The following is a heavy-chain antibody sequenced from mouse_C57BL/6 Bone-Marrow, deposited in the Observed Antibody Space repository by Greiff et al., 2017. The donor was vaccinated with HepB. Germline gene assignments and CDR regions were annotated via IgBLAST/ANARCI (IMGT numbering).Heavy chain of an antibody. J-gene: IGHJ4*01. Sequence: QVQLKQPGAELVKPGASVKLSCKASGYTFTSYWMQWVKQRPGQGLEWIGEIDPSDSYTNYNQKFKGKATLTVDTSSSTAYMQLSSLTSEDSAVYYCARDGPMDYWGQGTSVTVSS. CDR3: ARDGPMDY. CDR1: GYTFTSYW. V-gene: IGHV1-50*01. CDR2: IDPSDSYT.